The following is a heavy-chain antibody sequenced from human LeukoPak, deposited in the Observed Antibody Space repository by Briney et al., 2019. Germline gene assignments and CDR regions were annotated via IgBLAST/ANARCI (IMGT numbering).Heavy chain of an antibody. D-gene: IGHD7-27*01. CDR1: GFTFSSYA. J-gene: IGHJ5*02. CDR2: ISYDGSNK. V-gene: IGHV3-30-3*01. CDR3: ARDAPLGP. Sequence: GGSLRLSCAASGFTFSSYAMHWDRQAPGKGLEWVAVISYDGSNKYYADSVKGRFTISRDNSKNTLYLQMNSLRAEDTAVYYCARDAPLGPWGQGTLVTVSS.